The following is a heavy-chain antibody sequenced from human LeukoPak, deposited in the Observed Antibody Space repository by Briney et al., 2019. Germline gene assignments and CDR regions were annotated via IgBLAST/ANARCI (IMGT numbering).Heavy chain of an antibody. CDR1: GGSITSSSYY. J-gene: IGHJ3*02. Sequence: SETLSLTCTVSGGSITSSSYYWGWIRQPPGKGLEWIGSVYYSGNTYYNSSLKSRVTISVDTSKNQFSLKLSSVTAADTANYYCTREYGFMTTVFHAFDIWGQGTMVTVSS. CDR3: TREYGFMTTVFHAFDI. V-gene: IGHV4-39*07. CDR2: VYYSGNT. D-gene: IGHD4-17*01.